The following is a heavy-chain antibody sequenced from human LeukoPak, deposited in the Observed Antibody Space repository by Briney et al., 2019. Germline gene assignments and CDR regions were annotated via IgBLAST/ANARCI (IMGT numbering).Heavy chain of an antibody. CDR2: ISSSSSYI. V-gene: IGHV3-21*01. Sequence: PGGSLRLSCAASGFTFSSYSMNWVRQAPGKGLEWVSSISSSSSYIYYADSVKGRFTISRDNAKNSLYLQMNSLRAEDTAVYYCARLRSREMVYYYDSSGYPDYWGQGTLVTVSS. J-gene: IGHJ4*02. CDR3: ARLRSREMVYYYDSSGYPDY. D-gene: IGHD3-22*01. CDR1: GFTFSSYS.